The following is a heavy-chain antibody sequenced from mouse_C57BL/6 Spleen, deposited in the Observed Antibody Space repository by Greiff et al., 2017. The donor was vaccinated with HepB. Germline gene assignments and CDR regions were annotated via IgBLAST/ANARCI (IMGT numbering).Heavy chain of an antibody. J-gene: IGHJ4*01. CDR1: GYTFTSYW. V-gene: IGHV1-69*01. CDR2: IDPSDSYT. D-gene: IGHD1-1*02. Sequence: QVQLQQSGAELVMPGASVKLSCKASGYTFTSYWMHWVKQRPGQGLEWIGEIDPSDSYTNYNQKFKGKSTLTVDKSSSTAYMQLSSLTSEDSAVYYCALWRAMDYWGQGTSVTVSS. CDR3: ALWRAMDY.